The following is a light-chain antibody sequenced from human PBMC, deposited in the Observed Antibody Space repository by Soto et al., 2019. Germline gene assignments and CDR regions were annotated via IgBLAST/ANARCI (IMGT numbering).Light chain of an antibody. J-gene: IGLJ3*02. Sequence: QLVLTQPPSVSGTPGLRVNISCSGGISNIGKDTVNWYQQLPGTAPKLLMFNDDKRPSGVPDRFSGSRSGTSASLAISGLQSDDEAVYFWSTWDDSLNGWVFGGGTKRPVL. CDR2: NDD. CDR3: STWDDSLNGWV. V-gene: IGLV1-44*01. CDR1: ISNIGKDT.